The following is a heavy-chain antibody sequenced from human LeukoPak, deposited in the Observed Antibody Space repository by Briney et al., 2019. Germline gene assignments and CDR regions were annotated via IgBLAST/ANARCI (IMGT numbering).Heavy chain of an antibody. CDR2: INHSGST. D-gene: IGHD2-21*02. Sequence: PSETLSLTCAVYGGSFSGYYWSWIRQPPGKGLEWIGEINHSGSTNYNPSLKNRVTISVDTSKNQFSLKLNCVTAADTAVYYCARAEHIVVVTRGLYLDSWGQGTLVTVSS. CDR1: GGSFSGYY. V-gene: IGHV4-34*01. CDR3: ARAEHIVVVTRGLYLDS. J-gene: IGHJ4*02.